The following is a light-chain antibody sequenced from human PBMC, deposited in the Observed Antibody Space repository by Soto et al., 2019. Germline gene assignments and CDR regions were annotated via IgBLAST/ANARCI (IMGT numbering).Light chain of an antibody. Sequence: QTVVTQPASVSGSPGQSITISCTGTSSDVGGYNYVSWYQQHPGKAPKFMIYDVSNRPSGVSNRFSGSKSDNTASLTISGLQAEDEADYYCSSYTTSNTRQIVFGTGTKLTVL. CDR2: DVS. CDR3: SSYTTSNTRQIV. V-gene: IGLV2-14*01. J-gene: IGLJ1*01. CDR1: SSDVGGYNY.